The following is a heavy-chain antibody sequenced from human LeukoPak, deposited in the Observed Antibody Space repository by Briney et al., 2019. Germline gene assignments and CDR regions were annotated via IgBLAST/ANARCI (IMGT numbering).Heavy chain of an antibody. V-gene: IGHV4-34*01. CDR3: ARASYDFWSSSADYNWFDP. Sequence: SETLSLTCAVYGGSFSGYYWSWIRQPPGKGLEWIGEINHSGSTNYNPSLKSRVTIPVDTSKNQFSLKLSSVTAADTAVYYCARASYDFWSSSADYNWFDPWGQGTLVTVSS. CDR1: GGSFSGYY. J-gene: IGHJ5*02. D-gene: IGHD3-3*01. CDR2: INHSGST.